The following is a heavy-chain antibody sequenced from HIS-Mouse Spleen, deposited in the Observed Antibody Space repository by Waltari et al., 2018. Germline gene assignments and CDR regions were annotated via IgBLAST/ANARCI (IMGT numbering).Heavy chain of an antibody. CDR2: ISYDGSNK. V-gene: IGHV3-30*18. Sequence: QVQLVESGGGVVQPGRSLRLSCAASGFTFSSYGMDWVRQAPGKGLEGVAVISYDGSNKYYADSVKGRFTISRDNSKNTLYLQMNSLRAEDTAVYYCAKDRGSQFDYWGQGTLVTVSS. CDR1: GFTFSSYG. D-gene: IGHD1-26*01. CDR3: AKDRGSQFDY. J-gene: IGHJ4*02.